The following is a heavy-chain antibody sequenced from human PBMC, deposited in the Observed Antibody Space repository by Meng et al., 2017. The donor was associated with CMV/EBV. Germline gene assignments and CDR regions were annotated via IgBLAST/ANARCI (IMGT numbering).Heavy chain of an antibody. CDR1: GFTFSNYG. J-gene: IGHJ5*02. Sequence: GESLKISCAASGFTFSNYGMHWVRQAPGKGLEWVAVIWYDGSDKCYADSVKGRFTISRDNSKNTLYLQMNSLRAEDTAVYYCAKDRSSSVSFWFDPWGQGTLVTVSS. CDR3: AKDRSSSVSFWFDP. V-gene: IGHV3-33*06. CDR2: IWYDGSDK. D-gene: IGHD6-6*01.